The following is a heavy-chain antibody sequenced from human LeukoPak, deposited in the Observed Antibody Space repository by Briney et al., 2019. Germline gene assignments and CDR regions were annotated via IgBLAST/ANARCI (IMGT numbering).Heavy chain of an antibody. V-gene: IGHV3-23*01. Sequence: GGTLRLSCAASGFTFSSHGMNWVRQAPGKGLEWVSGISPSGGITYYTDSVKGRFTISRDNSKNTQSLQMNSLRAEDMAVYYCARAGPTYYYDSSGHGLSVYFDLWGRGTLVTVSS. CDR2: ISPSGGIT. J-gene: IGHJ2*01. CDR1: GFTFSSHG. CDR3: ARAGPTYYYDSSGHGLSVYFDL. D-gene: IGHD3-22*01.